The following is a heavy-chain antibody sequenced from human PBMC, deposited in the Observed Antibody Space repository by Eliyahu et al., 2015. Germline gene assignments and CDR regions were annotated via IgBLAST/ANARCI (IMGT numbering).Heavy chain of an antibody. CDR3: TRESRGLFVPGYRSRWEDC. Sequence: QVQLVESGGGVVQPGRSLRLSCAAXGFPFSSCGLHWVRQAPGKGLXGVAVISYDGSSKFFADSVKGRFTISRDNSKNTLYLEMNSLRPEDTAIYYCTRESRGLFVPGYRSRWEDCWGQGTLVTVSS. D-gene: IGHD6-13*01. CDR1: GFPFSSCG. V-gene: IGHV3-30*03. J-gene: IGHJ4*02. CDR2: ISYDGSSK.